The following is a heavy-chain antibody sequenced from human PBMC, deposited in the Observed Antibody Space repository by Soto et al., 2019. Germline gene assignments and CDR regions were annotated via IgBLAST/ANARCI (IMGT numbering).Heavy chain of an antibody. D-gene: IGHD3-22*01. CDR1: GFTFSGSA. CDR3: TTIMGDYYDSSGYYPSYYGMDV. J-gene: IGHJ6*02. CDR2: IRSKANSYAT. Sequence: EVQLVESGGGLVQPGGSLKLSCAASGFTFSGSAMHWVRQASGKGLEWVGRIRSKANSYATAYAASVKGRFTISRDDSKNTAYLQMNSLKTEDTAAYYCTTIMGDYYDSSGYYPSYYGMDVWGQGTTVTVSS. V-gene: IGHV3-73*02.